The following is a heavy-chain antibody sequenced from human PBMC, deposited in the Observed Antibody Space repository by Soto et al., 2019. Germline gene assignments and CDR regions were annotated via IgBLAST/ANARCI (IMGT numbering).Heavy chain of an antibody. CDR1: NGSFSGYY. CDR2: IDHSGGA. Sequence: SETVSLTCAIYNGSFSGYYWSWIRLTPGKGLEWIGEIDHSGGANYNPSLKSRVSMSVDTSKNQFSLRLNSVTAADTAVYYCARPAYDHYGSSDYSHDAFDIWGQGRMVTVSS. J-gene: IGHJ3*02. CDR3: ARPAYDHYGSSDYSHDAFDI. V-gene: IGHV4-34*01. D-gene: IGHD3-22*01.